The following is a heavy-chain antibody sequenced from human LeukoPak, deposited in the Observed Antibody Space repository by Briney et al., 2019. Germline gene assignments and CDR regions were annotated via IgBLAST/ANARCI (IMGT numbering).Heavy chain of an antibody. CDR2: IYSGGST. D-gene: IGHD3-22*01. Sequence: GSLRLSCAASGFTVSSNYMSWVRQAPGKGLEWVSVIYSGGSTYYADSVKGRFTISRDNSKNTLYLQMNSLRAEDTAVYYCARHYYDSSGWAGYIDYWGQGTLVTVSS. V-gene: IGHV3-53*01. J-gene: IGHJ4*02. CDR3: ARHYYDSSGWAGYIDY. CDR1: GFTVSSNY.